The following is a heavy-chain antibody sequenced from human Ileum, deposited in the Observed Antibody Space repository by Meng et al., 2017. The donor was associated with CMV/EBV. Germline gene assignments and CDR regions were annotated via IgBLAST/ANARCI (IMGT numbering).Heavy chain of an antibody. Sequence: TFSSFAIRWVRQAPGQGLEWMGGIIPILGIANYAQKFQGRVTITADKSTSTAYMELSSLRSEDTAVYYCARAPPYCSGGSCYSGFDYWGQGTLVTVSS. CDR1: TFSSFA. CDR2: IIPILGIA. CDR3: ARAPPYCSGGSCYSGFDY. V-gene: IGHV1-69*10. J-gene: IGHJ4*02. D-gene: IGHD2-15*01.